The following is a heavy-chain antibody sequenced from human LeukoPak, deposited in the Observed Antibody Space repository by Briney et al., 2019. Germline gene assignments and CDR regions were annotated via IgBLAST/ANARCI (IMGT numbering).Heavy chain of an antibody. D-gene: IGHD6-13*01. V-gene: IGHV3-23*01. CDR3: AKVGRSSSWFDAFDI. CDR1: GFTFSSYG. CDR2: ISGSGGST. J-gene: IGHJ3*02. Sequence: GGTLRLSCAASGFTFSSYGMSWVRQAPGKGLEWVSAISGSGGSTYYADSVKGRFTISRDNSKNTLYLQMNSLRAEDTAVYYCAKVGRSSSWFDAFDIWGQGTMVTVSS.